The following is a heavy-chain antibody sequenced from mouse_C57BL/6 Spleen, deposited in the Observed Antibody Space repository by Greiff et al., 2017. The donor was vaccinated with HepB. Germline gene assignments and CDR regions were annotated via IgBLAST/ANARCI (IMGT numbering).Heavy chain of an antibody. CDR2: ISYSGST. V-gene: IGHV3-2*02. D-gene: IGHD1-2*01. J-gene: IGHJ2*01. CDR1: GYSITSGYG. Sequence: EVKLQESGPGLVKPSQSLSLTCTVTGYSITSGYGCTWIRQFPGNKLEWMGYISYSGSTNYNPSLKSRISITRDTSKNQFFLQLNSVTTEDTATYYCARTARIKYWGQGTTLTVSS. CDR3: ARTARIKY.